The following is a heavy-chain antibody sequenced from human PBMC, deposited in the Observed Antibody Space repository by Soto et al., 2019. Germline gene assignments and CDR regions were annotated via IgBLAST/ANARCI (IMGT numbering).Heavy chain of an antibody. D-gene: IGHD4-17*01. J-gene: IGHJ2*01. CDR3: AKGRTTTYWYFDL. V-gene: IGHV3-9*01. Sequence: EVQLVESGGGLVQPGRSLRLSCAASGFTFDDYAMHWVRQAPGKGLEWVSDISWNSGSIGYADSVKGRFTISRDNAKNSLYLQMNSLRAEDTGLYYCAKGRTTTYWYFDLWGRGTLVTVSS. CDR1: GFTFDDYA. CDR2: ISWNSGSI.